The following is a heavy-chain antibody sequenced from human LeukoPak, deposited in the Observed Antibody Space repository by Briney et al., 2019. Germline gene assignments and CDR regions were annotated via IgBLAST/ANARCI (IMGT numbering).Heavy chain of an antibody. D-gene: IGHD3-22*01. CDR2: INSDGSNT. CDR1: GFTFRRYC. CDR3: ARDRGPRGYDSSGYY. Sequence: GGSLRLSCAASGFTFRRYCMHWVRQAPGKGLVWVSRINSDGSNTSYADSVKGRFTISRDNAKNTLYLQMNSLRAEDTAVYYCARDRGPRGYDSSGYYWGQGTLVTVSS. J-gene: IGHJ4*02. V-gene: IGHV3-74*01.